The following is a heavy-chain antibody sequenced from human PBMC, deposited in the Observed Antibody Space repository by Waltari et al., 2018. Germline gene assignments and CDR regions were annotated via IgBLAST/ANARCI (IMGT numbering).Heavy chain of an antibody. J-gene: IGHJ3*02. CDR3: ARDPENDAFDI. CDR1: GLPFSSDS. V-gene: IGHV3-21*01. Sequence: EVQLVESGGGLVKPGGSLRLSCAASGLPFSSDSMTWARQAPGKGLEWVSSISSSSSYIYYADSVKGRFTISRDNAKNSLYLQMNSLRAEDTAVYYCARDPENDAFDIWGQGTMVTVSS. CDR2: ISSSSSYI.